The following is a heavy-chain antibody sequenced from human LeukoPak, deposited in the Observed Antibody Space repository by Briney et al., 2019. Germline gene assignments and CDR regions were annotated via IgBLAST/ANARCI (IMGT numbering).Heavy chain of an antibody. Sequence: PGGSLRLSCAASGFTFSSYSMNWVRQAPGKGLEWVSSISSSSSYIYYADSVKGRFTISRDNAKNSLYLQMNSLRAEDTAVYYCARDLWFGEQRPNWFDPWGQGTLVTVSS. J-gene: IGHJ5*02. CDR2: ISSSSSYI. CDR1: GFTFSSYS. V-gene: IGHV3-21*01. D-gene: IGHD3-10*01. CDR3: ARDLWFGEQRPNWFDP.